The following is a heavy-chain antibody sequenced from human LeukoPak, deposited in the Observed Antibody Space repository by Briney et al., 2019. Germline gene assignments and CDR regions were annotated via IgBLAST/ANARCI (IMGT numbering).Heavy chain of an antibody. V-gene: IGHV4-4*07. D-gene: IGHD1-26*01. CDR3: ARGSGAATNEALDY. CDR2: IYSNEIT. Sequence: SETLSLTCTVSGGSISGSYWTWVRQPAGKGLEWIGRIYSNEITNYNPSLESRVTMSVDTSKNQFSLKLTSVTAADTAVYYCARGSGAATNEALDYWGQGTLVTVSS. J-gene: IGHJ4*02. CDR1: GGSISGSY.